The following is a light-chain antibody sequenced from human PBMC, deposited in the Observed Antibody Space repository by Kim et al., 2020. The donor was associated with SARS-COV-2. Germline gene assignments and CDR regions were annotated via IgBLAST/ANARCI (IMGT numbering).Light chain of an antibody. Sequence: GGLGQTGRISCGGNNIGSKNVHWYQQKPGQAPVLVIYRDSNRPSGIPERFSGSNSGNTATLTISRAQAGDEADYYCQVWDSSTYVFGTGTKVTVL. J-gene: IGLJ1*01. CDR3: QVWDSSTYV. CDR2: RDS. CDR1: NIGSKN. V-gene: IGLV3-9*01.